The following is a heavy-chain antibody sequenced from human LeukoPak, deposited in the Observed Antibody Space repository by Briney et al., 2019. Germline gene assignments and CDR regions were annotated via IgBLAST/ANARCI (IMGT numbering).Heavy chain of an antibody. CDR2: IKQDGSEK. Sequence: GGSLRLSCAASGFTFSSYWMSWVRQAPGKGLEGVANIKQDGSEKYYVDSVKGRFTISRDNAKNSLYLQMNSLRAEDTAVYYCARGCSSTSCSGWFDPWGQGTLVTVSS. CDR1: GFTFSSYW. D-gene: IGHD2-2*01. J-gene: IGHJ5*02. V-gene: IGHV3-7*04. CDR3: ARGCSSTSCSGWFDP.